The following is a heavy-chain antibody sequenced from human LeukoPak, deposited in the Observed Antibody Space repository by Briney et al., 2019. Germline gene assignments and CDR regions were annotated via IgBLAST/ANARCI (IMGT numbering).Heavy chain of an antibody. CDR1: GYTFTDYY. CDR3: ARDTEWEKNPDYFDY. CDR2: ISAKNGNT. Sequence: ASVKVSCKASGYTFTDYYIYWVRQAPGQGLEWMGWISAKNGNTKYAQKVQGRVTMTTDTSTTTAYMELRSLRSDDTAVYYCARDTEWEKNPDYFDYWGQGTLVTVSS. D-gene: IGHD1-26*01. V-gene: IGHV1-18*04. J-gene: IGHJ4*02.